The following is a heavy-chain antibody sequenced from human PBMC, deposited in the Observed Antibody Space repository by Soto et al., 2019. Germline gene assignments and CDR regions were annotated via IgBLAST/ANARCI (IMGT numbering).Heavy chain of an antibody. V-gene: IGHV4-34*01. Sequence: SETLSLTCAVYGGSFSGYYWSWIRQPPGKGLEWIGEINHSGSTNYNPSLKSRVTISVDTSKNQFSLKLSSVTAADTAVYYCARSGPSIAARARMDVWGQGTTVTVSS. CDR1: GGSFSGYY. CDR2: INHSGST. D-gene: IGHD6-6*01. J-gene: IGHJ6*02. CDR3: ARSGPSIAARARMDV.